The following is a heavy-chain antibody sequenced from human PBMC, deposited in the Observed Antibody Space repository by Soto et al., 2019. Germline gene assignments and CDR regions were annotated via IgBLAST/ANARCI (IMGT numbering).Heavy chain of an antibody. Sequence: EVQLLESGGGLVQPGGSLRLSCAASGFTFSSDAMSWVRQAPGKGLEWVSAISGSGGSTYYADSVKGRFTISRDNSKNTLYLQMNSLRAEDTAVYYCAKRGVYGSGSYYKFYYYMDVWGKGTTVTVSS. CDR2: ISGSGGST. CDR3: AKRGVYGSGSYYKFYYYMDV. J-gene: IGHJ6*03. D-gene: IGHD3-10*01. V-gene: IGHV3-23*01. CDR1: GFTFSSDA.